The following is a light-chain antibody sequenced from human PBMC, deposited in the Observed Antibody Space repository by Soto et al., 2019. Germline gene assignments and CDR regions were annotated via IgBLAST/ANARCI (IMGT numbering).Light chain of an antibody. Sequence: QSALTQPASVSGSPGQSITISCTGTSSDVGGYNYVSWYQQHPGKAPKLIIFEASNRPSGVSDRFSGSKSGNTASLTISGLQAEGEADYYCSSYTSITRVFGGVTKLTVL. J-gene: IGLJ3*02. CDR3: SSYTSITRV. CDR2: EAS. CDR1: SSDVGGYNY. V-gene: IGLV2-14*01.